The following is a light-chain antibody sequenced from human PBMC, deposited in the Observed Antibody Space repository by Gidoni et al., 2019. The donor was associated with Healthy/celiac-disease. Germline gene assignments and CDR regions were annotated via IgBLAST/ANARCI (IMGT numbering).Light chain of an antibody. CDR1: QSVSSN. Sequence: EIVMTQSPATLSVSPGERATLSCRASQSVSSNLAWYQQKPGQAPRLLIYGASTRATGSPARCRVSRSGTAFTLTIISLQSEDFAVYYCQQYNNWPPWTFGQGTKVEIK. V-gene: IGKV3-15*01. CDR2: GAS. J-gene: IGKJ1*01. CDR3: QQYNNWPPWT.